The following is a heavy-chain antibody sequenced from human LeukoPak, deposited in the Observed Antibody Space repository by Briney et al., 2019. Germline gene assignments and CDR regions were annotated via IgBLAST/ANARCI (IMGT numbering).Heavy chain of an antibody. D-gene: IGHD5/OR15-5a*01. J-gene: IGHJ4*02. Sequence: PGGSLRLSCAASGFTFSSYAMHWVRQAPGKGLEWVAVISYDGSNKYYADSVKGRFTISRDNSKNTLYLQMNSLRAEDTAVYYCARDLYPFDYWGQGTLVTVSS. CDR2: ISYDGSNK. CDR1: GFTFSSYA. V-gene: IGHV3-30*04. CDR3: ARDLYPFDY.